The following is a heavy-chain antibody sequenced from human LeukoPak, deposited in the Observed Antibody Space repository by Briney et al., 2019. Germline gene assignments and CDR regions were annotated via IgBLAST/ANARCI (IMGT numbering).Heavy chain of an antibody. CDR2: IYYSGST. Sequence: SETLSLTCAVSGGSISSNSYYWGWIRQPPGKGLEWIGSIYYSGSTYYNPSLKSRVTISVDTAKNQFSLKLSSVTAADTAVYYCATRKLGNDYWGQGTLVTVSS. V-gene: IGHV4-39*07. CDR3: ATRKLGNDY. D-gene: IGHD7-27*01. J-gene: IGHJ4*02. CDR1: GGSISSNSYY.